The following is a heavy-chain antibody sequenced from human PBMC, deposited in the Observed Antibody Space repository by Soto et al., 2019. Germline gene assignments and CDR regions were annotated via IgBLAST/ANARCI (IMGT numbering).Heavy chain of an antibody. Sequence: PRASVKVSCKASGFTFTSSAFQWVRQARGQRLEWIGWIAVGSGYTNYAQRFQDRVTLTRDMSTATTYMELSRLTSEDTAIYYCAADATAWQQMVPSDYWGQGTLVTVSS. CDR3: AADATAWQQMVPSDY. V-gene: IGHV1-58*01. D-gene: IGHD2-8*01. CDR2: IAVGSGYT. CDR1: GFTFTSSA. J-gene: IGHJ4*02.